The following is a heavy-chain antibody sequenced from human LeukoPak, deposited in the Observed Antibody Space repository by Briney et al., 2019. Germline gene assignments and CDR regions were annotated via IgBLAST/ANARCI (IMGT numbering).Heavy chain of an antibody. CDR2: INHSGST. Sequence: SETLSLTCAVYGGSFSGYYWSWIRQPPGKGLEWIGEINHSGSTNYNPSLKSRVTISVDTSKNQFSLKLSSVTAADTAVYYCASCDSSGYSPFDYWGQGTLVTVSS. CDR1: GGSFSGYY. CDR3: ASCDSSGYSPFDY. V-gene: IGHV4-34*01. D-gene: IGHD3-22*01. J-gene: IGHJ4*02.